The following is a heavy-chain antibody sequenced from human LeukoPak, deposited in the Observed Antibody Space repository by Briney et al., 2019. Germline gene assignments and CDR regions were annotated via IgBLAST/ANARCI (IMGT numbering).Heavy chain of an antibody. D-gene: IGHD2-2*01. V-gene: IGHV4-39*07. CDR1: GGSISSSSYY. CDR3: ARVAVPARPFDY. J-gene: IGHJ4*02. Sequence: SETLSLTCTVSGGSISSSSYYRGWIRQPPGKGLEWIGSIYYSGSTYYNPSLKSRVTISVDTFKNQFSLKLSSVTAADTAVYYCARVAVPARPFDYWGQGTLVTVSS. CDR2: IYYSGST.